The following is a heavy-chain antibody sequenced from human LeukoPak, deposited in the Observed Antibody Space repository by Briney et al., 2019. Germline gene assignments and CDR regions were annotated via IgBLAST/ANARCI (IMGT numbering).Heavy chain of an antibody. CDR1: GYTFTTYG. CDR2: ISTNNGNT. CDR3: AKCRGGSCYHAFDI. D-gene: IGHD2-15*01. J-gene: IGHJ3*02. Sequence: GASVKVSCKASGYTFTTYGXXXVXQAPGQGLEWXXWISTNNGNTNYAQXFQGRVTMTTDTSTSTAYMELGSLRSDDTAVYFCAKCRGGSCYHAFDIWGQGTMVTVSS. V-gene: IGHV1-18*01.